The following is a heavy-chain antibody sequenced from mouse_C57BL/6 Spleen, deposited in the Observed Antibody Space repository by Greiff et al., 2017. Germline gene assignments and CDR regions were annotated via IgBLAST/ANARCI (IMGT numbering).Heavy chain of an antibody. CDR3: ARQADGSSTFAY. J-gene: IGHJ3*01. V-gene: IGHV5-6*01. Sequence: EVQGVESGGDLVKPGGSLKLSCAASGFTFSSYGMSWVRQTPDKRLEWVATISSGGSYTYYPDSVKGRFTISRDNAKNTLYLQRSSLKSEDTAMYYCARQADGSSTFAYWGQGTLVTVSA. D-gene: IGHD1-1*01. CDR2: ISSGGSYT. CDR1: GFTFSSYG.